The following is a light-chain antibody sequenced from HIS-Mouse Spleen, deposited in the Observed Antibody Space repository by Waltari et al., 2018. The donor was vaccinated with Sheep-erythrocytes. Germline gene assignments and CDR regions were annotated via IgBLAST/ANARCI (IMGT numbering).Light chain of an antibody. J-gene: IGKJ4*01. CDR1: QSISSW. Sequence: DIQMTQSPSTLSTSVGDRATITCRASQSISSWLAWYQQKPGKAPKLLIYKASSLESGVPSRFSGSGSGTEFTLTISSLQPDDFATYYCQQYNSYPLTFGGGTKVEIK. V-gene: IGKV1-5*03. CDR3: QQYNSYPLT. CDR2: KAS.